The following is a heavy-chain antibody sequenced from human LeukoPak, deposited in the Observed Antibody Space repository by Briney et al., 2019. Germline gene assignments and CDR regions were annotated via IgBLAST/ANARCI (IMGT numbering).Heavy chain of an antibody. Sequence: ASVKVSCKASGYTFTGYYMHWVRQAPGQGLEWMGWINPNSGGTNYAQKFQGRVTMTRDTSISTAYMELSRLRSDDTAVYYCARDIAVAGTIWFDPWGQRTLVTVSS. CDR3: ARDIAVAGTIWFDP. J-gene: IGHJ5*02. V-gene: IGHV1-2*02. D-gene: IGHD6-19*01. CDR1: GYTFTGYY. CDR2: INPNSGGT.